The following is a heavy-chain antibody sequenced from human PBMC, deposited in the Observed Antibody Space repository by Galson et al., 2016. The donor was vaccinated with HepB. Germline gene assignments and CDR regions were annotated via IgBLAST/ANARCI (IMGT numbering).Heavy chain of an antibody. CDR3: AKFWGYGSGTYYNFPAGSYSFGPDV. CDR2: ISHDGTNQ. CDR1: GFTFGSHV. Sequence: SLRLSCAASGFTFGSHVMHWVRQAPGKGLEWVAVISHDGTNQDYADSVKGRYTISRDNSNNTLSLQMNSLRAEDTAVYFCAKFWGYGSGTYYNFPAGSYSFGPDVWGQGTTVTVSS. V-gene: IGHV3-30*18. J-gene: IGHJ6*02. D-gene: IGHD3-10*01.